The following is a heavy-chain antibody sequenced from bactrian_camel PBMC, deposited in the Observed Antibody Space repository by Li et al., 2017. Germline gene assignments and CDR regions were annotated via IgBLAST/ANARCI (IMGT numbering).Heavy chain of an antibody. CDR1: GYTDGTYC. CDR2: IDENGAA. CDR3: AACGYGPNAYRY. Sequence: DVQLVESGGGSVQAGGSLRLSCVASGYTDGTYCMGWLRQAAGKEHEGVASIDENGAATYADAVKGRFTISKDNAKNTLYLQMNSLKPEDTGMYYCAACGYGPNAYRYWGQETQVTVS. J-gene: IGHJ4*01. D-gene: IGHD5*01. V-gene: IGHV3S42*01.